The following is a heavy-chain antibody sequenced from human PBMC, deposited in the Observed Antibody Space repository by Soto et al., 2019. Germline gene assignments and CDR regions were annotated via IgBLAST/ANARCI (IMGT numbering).Heavy chain of an antibody. CDR3: ASAGWYYYVSSGYYCDY. Sequence: QVQLQESGPGLVKPSQTLSLTCTVSGGSISSGGYYWSWIRQHPGKGLEWIGYIYYSGSTYYNPSVKXRXTXSXXTSKNQCSPKLSSVTAADTAVYFCASAGWYYYVSSGYYCDYWGQGTLVTVSS. CDR1: GGSISSGGYY. D-gene: IGHD3-22*01. CDR2: IYYSGST. J-gene: IGHJ4*02. V-gene: IGHV4-31*03.